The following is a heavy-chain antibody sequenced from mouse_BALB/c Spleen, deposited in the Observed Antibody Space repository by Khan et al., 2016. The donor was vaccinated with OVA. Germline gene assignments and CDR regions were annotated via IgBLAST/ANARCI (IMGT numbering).Heavy chain of an antibody. CDR2: IWGDGST. CDR3: AKCGDVCAEDY. Sequence: QVQLKQSGPGLVAPSQSLSITCTVSGFSLTSYGVNWVRQPPGKGLEWLGVIWGDGSTNYHSALISRLSICKDNSKSHLFLKLNSLQTDDTATYYCAKCGDVCAEDYWGQGTSVTVSS. V-gene: IGHV2-3*01. J-gene: IGHJ4*01. CDR1: GFSLTSYG. D-gene: IGHD2-13*01.